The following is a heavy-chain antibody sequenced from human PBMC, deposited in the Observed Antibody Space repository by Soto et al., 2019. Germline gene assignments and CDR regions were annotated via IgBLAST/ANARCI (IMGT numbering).Heavy chain of an antibody. CDR1: GFTFSSYW. Sequence: PGGSLRLSCAASGFTFSSYWMHWVRQAPGKGRLWVSRINSDGSSSSYADFVKGRFTISRDNAKNTLYLQMDSLRAEDTAVYYCVRGARFDYWGQGTLVTVSS. CDR3: VRGARFDY. V-gene: IGHV3-74*01. CDR2: INSDGSSS. J-gene: IGHJ4*02.